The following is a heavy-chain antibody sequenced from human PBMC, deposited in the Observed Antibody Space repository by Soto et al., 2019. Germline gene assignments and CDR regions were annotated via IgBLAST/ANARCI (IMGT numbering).Heavy chain of an antibody. CDR2: IWYDGSNK. D-gene: IGHD2-21*02. J-gene: IGHJ3*02. CDR1: GFTFSSYG. CDR3: ARSGDYDAFDI. V-gene: IGHV3-33*01. Sequence: PWGSLRLSCAASGFTFSSYGMHWVRQAPGKGLEWVAVIWYDGSNKYYADSVKGRFTISRDNSKNTLYLQMNSLRAEDTAVYYCARSGDYDAFDIWGQGTMVTVSS.